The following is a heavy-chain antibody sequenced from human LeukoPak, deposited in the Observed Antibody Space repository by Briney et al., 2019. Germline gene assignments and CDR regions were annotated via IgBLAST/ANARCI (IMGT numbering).Heavy chain of an antibody. CDR3: ARALRGYSYVLDY. CDR2: IYSDGST. Sequence: GGSLRLSCAASGFSFKTYSMNWLRQAPGKGLEWVSVIYSDGSTYYAESVKGRFTISRDSSRNTLYLQMNSLRAEDTAVYYCARALRGYSYVLDYWGQGTLVTVSS. D-gene: IGHD5-18*01. CDR1: GFSFKTYS. J-gene: IGHJ4*02. V-gene: IGHV3-53*01.